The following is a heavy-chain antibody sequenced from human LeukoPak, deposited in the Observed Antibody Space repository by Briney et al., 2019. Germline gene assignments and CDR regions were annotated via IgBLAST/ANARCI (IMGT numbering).Heavy chain of an antibody. V-gene: IGHV3-15*01. CDR3: TTDRGRWFDP. CDR2: IKSKTDGGTT. Sequence: GGSLRLSCSASGFAISSYTMNWVRQAPGKGLEWVGRIKSKTDGGTTDYAAPVKGRFTISRDDSKNTLYLQMNSLKTEDTAVYYCTTDRGRWFDPWGQGTLVTVSS. D-gene: IGHD3-16*01. J-gene: IGHJ5*02. CDR1: GFAISSYT.